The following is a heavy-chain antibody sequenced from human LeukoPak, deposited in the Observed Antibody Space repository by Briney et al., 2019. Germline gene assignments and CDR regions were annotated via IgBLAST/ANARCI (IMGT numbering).Heavy chain of an antibody. CDR3: AKGRGHYDILTGY. Sequence: GGSLRLSCAASGFTFSSYGMHWVRQAPGKGLEWVAVISYDGSNKYYADSVKGRFTISRDNSKNTLYLQMNSLRAEDTAVYYCAKGRGHYDILTGYWGQGTLVTVSS. D-gene: IGHD3-9*01. J-gene: IGHJ4*02. CDR1: GFTFSSYG. V-gene: IGHV3-30*18. CDR2: ISYDGSNK.